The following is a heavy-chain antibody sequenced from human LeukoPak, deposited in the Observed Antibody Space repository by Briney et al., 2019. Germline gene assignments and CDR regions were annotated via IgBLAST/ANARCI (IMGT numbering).Heavy chain of an antibody. CDR1: GFTFRNYG. J-gene: IGHJ4*02. Sequence: GRSLRLSCAASGFTFRNYGMHWVRQAPGKGLEWVAVIWYDGSNKYYADSVKGRFTISRDSSKNTLYLQMNSLRADDTAVYYCARGWGVPTSYFDYWGQGTLVTDSS. D-gene: IGHD2-8*01. CDR2: IWYDGSNK. V-gene: IGHV3-33*01. CDR3: ARGWGVPTSYFDY.